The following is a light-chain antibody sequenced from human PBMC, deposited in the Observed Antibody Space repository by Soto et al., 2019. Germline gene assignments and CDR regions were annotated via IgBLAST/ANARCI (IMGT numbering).Light chain of an antibody. V-gene: IGLV2-14*03. CDR2: DVN. CDR1: SSDIGYFTF. CDR3: SAYTSSSTHV. J-gene: IGLJ1*01. Sequence: QSALTQPASVSGSPGQSITISCTGTSSDIGYFTFVSWYQPHPGKVPKLIIFDVNRRPSGVADRFSGSKSGNTASLTISGLQAEDEGDYYCSAYTSSSTHVFGSGTKVTVL.